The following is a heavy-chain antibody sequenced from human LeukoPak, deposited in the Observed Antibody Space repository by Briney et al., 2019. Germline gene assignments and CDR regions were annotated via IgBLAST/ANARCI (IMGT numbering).Heavy chain of an antibody. CDR2: IYHSGST. D-gene: IGHD6-13*01. J-gene: IGHJ4*02. CDR1: GYSISSGYY. Sequence: PSETLSLTCAVSGYSISSGYYWGWIRQPPGKGLEWIGSIYHSGSTYYNPSLKSRVTISVDTSKNQFSLKLSSVTAADTAVYYCASQYSSSKYFDYWGQGTLVTVSS. V-gene: IGHV4-38-2*01. CDR3: ASQYSSSKYFDY.